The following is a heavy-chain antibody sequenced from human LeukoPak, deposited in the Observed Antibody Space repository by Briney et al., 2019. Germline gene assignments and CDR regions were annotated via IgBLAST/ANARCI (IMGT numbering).Heavy chain of an antibody. CDR3: ARARNNGGLYYFDY. J-gene: IGHJ4*02. V-gene: IGHV3-23*01. D-gene: IGHD1/OR15-1a*01. Sequence: PGGSLRLSCAASGFTFSSYAMSWVRQAPGKGLEWVSAISGSGGSTYYADSVKGRFTISRDNSKNTLYPQMNSLRAEDTAVYYCARARNNGGLYYFDYWGQGTLVTVSS. CDR1: GFTFSSYA. CDR2: ISGSGGST.